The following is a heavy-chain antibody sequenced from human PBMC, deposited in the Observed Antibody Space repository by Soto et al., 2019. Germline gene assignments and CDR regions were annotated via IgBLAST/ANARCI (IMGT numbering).Heavy chain of an antibody. CDR1: GFTFTNYW. CDR2: IDNHGDGT. Sequence: EVKVVESGGGLVQPGGSLRLSCAASGFTFTNYWMHWVRQVPGEGLVWVSRIDNHGDGTSYADFVKGRFTISRDDSKNPLYLQMNSLRVEDTAIYYCGTVFEKWGQGTMVTVSS. J-gene: IGHJ3*02. V-gene: IGHV3-74*01. CDR3: GTVFEK.